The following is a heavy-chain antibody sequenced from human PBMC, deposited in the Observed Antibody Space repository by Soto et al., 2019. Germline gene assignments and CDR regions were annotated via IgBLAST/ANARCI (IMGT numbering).Heavy chain of an antibody. CDR2: IYYSGST. V-gene: IGHV4-39*01. J-gene: IGHJ6*02. CDR3: AVRNSSGWYYYYYYGMDV. CDR1: GGSISSSSYY. D-gene: IGHD6-19*01. Sequence: QLQLQESGPGLVKPSETLSLTCTVSGGSISSSSYYWGWIRQPPGKGLEWIGSIYYSGSTYYNPSLKSRVTITVDTSKNQFSLKLSSVTAADTAVYYCAVRNSSGWYYYYYYGMDVWGQGTTVTVSS.